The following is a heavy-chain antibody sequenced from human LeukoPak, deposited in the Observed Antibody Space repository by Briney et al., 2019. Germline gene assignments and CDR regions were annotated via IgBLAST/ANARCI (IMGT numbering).Heavy chain of an antibody. CDR1: RGTLITYI. CDR2: IIPICGSE. J-gene: IGHJ6*03. D-gene: IGHD5-18*01. CDR3: ARTPQHSYDYYNMDV. V-gene: IGHV1-69*05. Sequence: SLKVSSKPPRGTLITYIITAVRQAPGRGGEWMGGIIPICGSENYAQKFQDRVTITTDASTSTVYMELTSLRSEDTDVYYCARTPQHSYDYYNMDVWGKGTTVTVAS.